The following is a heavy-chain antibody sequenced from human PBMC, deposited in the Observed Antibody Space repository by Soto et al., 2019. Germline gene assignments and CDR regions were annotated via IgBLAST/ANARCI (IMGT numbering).Heavy chain of an antibody. CDR3: TRDLNHDCGP. V-gene: IGHV3-7*04. CDR2: MNPDGSEQ. J-gene: IGHJ5*02. CDR1: GFTFSDYW. D-gene: IGHD2-21*01. Sequence: EVHLVESGGGLVQPGGSLRLSCAASGFTFSDYWMTWVRQTPGKGLEGVANMNPDGSEQYCLDSVKGRFTISRDNAKNSLYLQMNSLRGEDTAVYYCTRDLNHDCGPWGQGTQVIVSS.